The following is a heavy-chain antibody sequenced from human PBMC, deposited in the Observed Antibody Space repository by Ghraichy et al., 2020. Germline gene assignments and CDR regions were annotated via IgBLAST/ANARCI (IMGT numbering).Heavy chain of an antibody. D-gene: IGHD2-2*02. CDR2: ISGSGDTT. V-gene: IGHV3-23*01. Sequence: GESLNISCEASGFTFSSYAMSWVRQAPGKGLEWVSAISGSGDTTYHADSVKGRFTISRDNSKNKLSLQMNSLTAEDTAVYYCAKGSSANCYTGLDYWGLGTLVTVSS. CDR3: AKGSSANCYTGLDY. J-gene: IGHJ4*02. CDR1: GFTFSSYA.